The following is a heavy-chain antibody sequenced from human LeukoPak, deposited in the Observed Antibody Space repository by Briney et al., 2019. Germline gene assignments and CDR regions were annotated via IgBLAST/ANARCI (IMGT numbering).Heavy chain of an antibody. V-gene: IGHV3-48*02. CDR1: GFTFSDYS. CDR3: ARGKGAYSWESDY. Sequence: GGSLRLSCAASGFTFSDYSMNWVRQAPGKGLEWVSYISISSSSMYYAESVKGRFTISRDNAQNSLHLQTNSLRDEDTAVYYCARGKGAYSWESDYWGQGALVTVSS. CDR2: ISISSSSM. J-gene: IGHJ4*02. D-gene: IGHD3-16*01.